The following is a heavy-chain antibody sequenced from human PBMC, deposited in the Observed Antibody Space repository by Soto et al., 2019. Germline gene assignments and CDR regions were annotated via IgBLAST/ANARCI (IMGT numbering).Heavy chain of an antibody. CDR1: GFSLSIAGMG. V-gene: IGHV2-26*01. Sequence: QATLKESGPVLLKPTETLTLTCTVSGFSLSIAGMGVSWVRQPPGKALEWLAHIFSNDAKSYNTSLKSRLTISKHSSRGQVVLTITNMDPLDTATYYCARIPHRSGWEVFDYWGQGTLVTVSS. J-gene: IGHJ4*02. CDR3: ARIPHRSGWEVFDY. CDR2: IFSNDAK. D-gene: IGHD6-19*01.